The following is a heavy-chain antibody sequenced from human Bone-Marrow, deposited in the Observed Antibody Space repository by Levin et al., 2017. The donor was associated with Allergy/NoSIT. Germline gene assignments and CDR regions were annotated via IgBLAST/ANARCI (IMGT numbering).Heavy chain of an antibody. CDR3: ARYCSGGSCPGDAFDI. V-gene: IGHV3-21*01. D-gene: IGHD2-15*01. Sequence: PGGSLRLSCAASGFTFSSYSMNWVRQAPGKGLEWVSSISSSSSYIYYADSVKGRFTISRDNAKNSLYLQMNSLRAEDTAVYYCARYCSGGSCPGDAFDIWGQGTMVSVSS. CDR1: GFTFSSYS. J-gene: IGHJ3*02. CDR2: ISSSSSYI.